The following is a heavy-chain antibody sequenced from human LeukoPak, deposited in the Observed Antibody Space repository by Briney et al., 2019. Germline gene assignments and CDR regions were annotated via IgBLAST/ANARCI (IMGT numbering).Heavy chain of an antibody. CDR3: ARDAVDTANAV. CDR1: GFTFSSYA. CDR2: ISSNGGST. V-gene: IGHV3-64*04. J-gene: IGHJ6*02. D-gene: IGHD5-18*01. Sequence: PGGSLRLSCSASGFTFSSYAMHWVRQAPGKGLEYVSAISSNGGSTYYADSVKGRFTISRDNAKNTLYLQMNSLRAEDTAVYYCARDAVDTANAVWGQGTTVTVSS.